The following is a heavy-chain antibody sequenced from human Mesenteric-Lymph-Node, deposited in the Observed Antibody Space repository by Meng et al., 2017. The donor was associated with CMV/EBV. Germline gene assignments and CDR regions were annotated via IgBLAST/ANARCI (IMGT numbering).Heavy chain of an antibody. Sequence: GESLKISCAASGFTFSSYSMNWVRQAPGKGLEWVSYISSSSSYIYYADSVKGRFTISRDNAKNSLYLQMNSLRAEDTAVYYCARGGVGDYKPPYYGMDVWGQGTTVTVSS. CDR3: ARGGVGDYKPPYYGMDV. J-gene: IGHJ6*02. V-gene: IGHV3-21*01. CDR2: ISSSSSYI. D-gene: IGHD4-11*01. CDR1: GFTFSSYS.